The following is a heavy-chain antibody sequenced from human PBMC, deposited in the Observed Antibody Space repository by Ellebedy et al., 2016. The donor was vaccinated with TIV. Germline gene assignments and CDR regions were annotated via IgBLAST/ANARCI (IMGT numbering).Heavy chain of an antibody. Sequence: GGSPRLSCTASGFTFSGYEFNWVRQAPGKGLERVSYISGGGGTRYYADSAKGRFTISRDNAKKSLYLQMNSLRAEDTAVYYCAYGAGTYFGWGQGTLVTVSS. CDR3: AYGAGTYFG. V-gene: IGHV3-48*03. CDR2: ISGGGGTR. CDR1: GFTFSGYE. D-gene: IGHD4/OR15-4a*01. J-gene: IGHJ4*02.